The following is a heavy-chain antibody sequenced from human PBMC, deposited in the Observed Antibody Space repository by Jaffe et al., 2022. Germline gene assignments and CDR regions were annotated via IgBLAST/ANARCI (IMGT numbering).Heavy chain of an antibody. CDR2: IYHSGST. CDR1: GGSISSGGYS. D-gene: IGHD2-8*02. J-gene: IGHJ4*02. Sequence: QLQLQESGSGLVKPSQTLSLTCAVSGGSISSGGYSWSWIRQPPGKGLEWIGYIYHSGSTYYNPSLKSRVTISVDRSKNQFSLKLSSVTAADTAVYYCASRRYCTGGVCYDYWGQGTLVTVSS. V-gene: IGHV4-30-2*01. CDR3: ASRRYCTGGVCYDY.